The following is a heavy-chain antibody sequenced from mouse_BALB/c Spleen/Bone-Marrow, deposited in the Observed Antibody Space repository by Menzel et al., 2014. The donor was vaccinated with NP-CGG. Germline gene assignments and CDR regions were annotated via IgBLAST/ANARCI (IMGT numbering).Heavy chain of an antibody. CDR2: IWSGGST. Sequence: VKLMESGPGLVQPSQSLSITCTVSGFSLTSYGVHWVRQPPGKGLEWLGVIWSGGSTDYNAAFISRLSISKDNSKSQVFFKMNSLRADDTAIYYCARQPLRRHAMDYWGQGTSVTVSS. J-gene: IGHJ4*01. V-gene: IGHV2-4*02. CDR3: ARQPLRRHAMDY. CDR1: GFSLTSYG. D-gene: IGHD1-2*01.